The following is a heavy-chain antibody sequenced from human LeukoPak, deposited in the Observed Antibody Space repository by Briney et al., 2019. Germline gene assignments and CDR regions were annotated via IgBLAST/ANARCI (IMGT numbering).Heavy chain of an antibody. CDR1: GFTFSNAW. J-gene: IGHJ4*02. D-gene: IGHD6-25*01. V-gene: IGHV3-15*01. CDR2: IKSKTDGGTT. CDR3: TTVRTRLLAR. Sequence: GGSLRLSCAASGFTFSNAWMSWVRQAPGKGVGWGGRIKSKTDGGTTDYAAPVKGRFTISRDDSKNTLYLQMNSLKTEDTAVYYCTTVRTRLLARWGQGTLVTVSS.